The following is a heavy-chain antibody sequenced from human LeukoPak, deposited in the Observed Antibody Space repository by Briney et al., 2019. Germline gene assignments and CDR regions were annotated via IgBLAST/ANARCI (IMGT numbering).Heavy chain of an antibody. J-gene: IGHJ4*02. D-gene: IGHD3-22*01. Sequence: GGSLRLSCAASGFSFSSFAMTWVRQGPGKGLEWVSVVSGRGSTYYADSVKGRFTISRDNSKNTLFLQMNSLRAEDTAVYYCAKDYAHGYYYDSSGYFDYWGQGTLVTVSS. CDR1: GFSFSSFA. V-gene: IGHV3-23*01. CDR3: AKDYAHGYYYDSSGYFDY. CDR2: VSGRGST.